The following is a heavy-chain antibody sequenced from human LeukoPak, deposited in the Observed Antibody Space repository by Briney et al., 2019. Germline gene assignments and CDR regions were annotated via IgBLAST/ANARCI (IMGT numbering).Heavy chain of an antibody. J-gene: IGHJ4*02. Sequence: SVKVSCKASGDTFSSYAISWVRQAPGQGLEWMGGIIPIFGTANYAQKFQGRVTITADESTSTAYMELSSLRSEDTAVYYCARGIAAAGTSGGSYYFDYWGQGTLVTVSS. D-gene: IGHD6-13*01. CDR3: ARGIAAAGTSGGSYYFDY. CDR2: IIPIFGTA. V-gene: IGHV1-69*13. CDR1: GDTFSSYA.